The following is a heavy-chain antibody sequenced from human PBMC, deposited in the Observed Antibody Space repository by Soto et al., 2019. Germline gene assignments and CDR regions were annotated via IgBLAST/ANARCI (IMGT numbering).Heavy chain of an antibody. D-gene: IGHD3-9*01. CDR1: GGTFSSYT. CDR2: IIPILGIA. Sequence: ASVKVSCKASGGTFSSYTISWVRQAPGQGLEWMGRIIPILGIANYAQKFQGRVTITADKSTSTAYMELSSLRSEDTAVYYCARDLQHTHYGILTGLIDYWGQGTLVTVSS. V-gene: IGHV1-69*04. J-gene: IGHJ4*02. CDR3: ARDLQHTHYGILTGLIDY.